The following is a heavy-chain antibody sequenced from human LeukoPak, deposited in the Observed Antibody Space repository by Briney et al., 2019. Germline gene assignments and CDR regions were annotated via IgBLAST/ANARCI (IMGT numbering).Heavy chain of an antibody. Sequence: GGSLRLSCAASGFTFSSNWMHWVRQAPGKGLEWVSLISGDGGSTFYADSVKGRFSISRDNSKNSLYLQMNSLRPEDTAMYYCAKESGKFDYWGQGTLVAVSS. J-gene: IGHJ4*02. CDR3: AKESGKFDY. V-gene: IGHV3-43*02. CDR1: GFTFSSNW. CDR2: ISGDGGST.